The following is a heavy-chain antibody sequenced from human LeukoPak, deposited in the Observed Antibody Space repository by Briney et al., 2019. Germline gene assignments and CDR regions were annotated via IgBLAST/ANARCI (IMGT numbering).Heavy chain of an antibody. Sequence: SETLSLTCTVSGGSISSYYWSWIRQPPGKGLEWIGYIYYSGGTNYNPSLKSRVTISVDTSKNQFSLKLSSVTAADTAVYYCARLSPLRYSYGYLDWGQGTLVTVSS. CDR2: IYYSGGT. CDR1: GGSISSYY. J-gene: IGHJ4*02. D-gene: IGHD5-18*01. V-gene: IGHV4-59*01. CDR3: ARLSPLRYSYGYLD.